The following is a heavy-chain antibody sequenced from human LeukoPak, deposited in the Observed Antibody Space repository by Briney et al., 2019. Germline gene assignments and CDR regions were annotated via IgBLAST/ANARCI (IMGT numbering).Heavy chain of an antibody. D-gene: IGHD2-2*01. CDR3: AKLFGGGIVPAAVHA. Sequence: GGSLKLSCTASGFAFSSYAMSWVRQAPGKGLEWVSVISGSGDTTHYATSVKGRFTISRDNSKNTVYLQMNSQRAEDTAVYYCAKLFGGGIVPAAVHAWGQGTLVTVSS. V-gene: IGHV3-23*01. CDR2: ISGSGDTT. J-gene: IGHJ5*02. CDR1: GFAFSSYA.